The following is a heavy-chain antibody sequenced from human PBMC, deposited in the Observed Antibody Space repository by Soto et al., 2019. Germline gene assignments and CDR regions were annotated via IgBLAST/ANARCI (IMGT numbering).Heavy chain of an antibody. V-gene: IGHV1-2*04. D-gene: IGHD6-13*01. CDR1: GYTFTVYY. Sequence: ASVKVSCKASGYTFTVYYMHWVRQAPGQGLEWMGWINPNSGGTNYAQKFQGWVTMTRDTSISTAYMELSRLRSDDTAVYYCARAGIAAAGTKPYYYYYYGMDVWGQGTTVTVSS. J-gene: IGHJ6*02. CDR2: INPNSGGT. CDR3: ARAGIAAAGTKPYYYYYYGMDV.